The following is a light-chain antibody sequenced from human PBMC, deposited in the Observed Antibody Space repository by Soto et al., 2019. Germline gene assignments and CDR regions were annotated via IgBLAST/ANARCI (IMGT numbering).Light chain of an antibody. J-gene: IGKJ3*01. V-gene: IGKV3-11*01. CDR3: QQRSTLRST. CDR2: DAS. Sequence: EIVLTHSPATLSLSQGDRATLSCRASQSVSSYVAWYQQKPGQAPRLLIYDASSRATGIPARFSGSGSRTDYTLTISSLEPEDFAGYYSQQRSTLRSTFGPGTKVDVK. CDR1: QSVSSY.